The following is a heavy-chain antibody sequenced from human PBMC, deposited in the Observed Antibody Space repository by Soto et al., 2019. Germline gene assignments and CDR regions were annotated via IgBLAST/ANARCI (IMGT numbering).Heavy chain of an antibody. Sequence: ASVKVSCKASGYTFTSYYMHWVRQAPGQGLEWMGIINPSGGSTSYAQKFQGRVTMTRDTSTSTVYMELSSLRSEGTAVYYCARAATMVRGFHTPASYWGQGTLVTVSS. CDR3: ARAATMVRGFHTPASY. D-gene: IGHD3-10*01. V-gene: IGHV1-46*01. CDR1: GYTFTSYY. CDR2: INPSGGST. J-gene: IGHJ4*02.